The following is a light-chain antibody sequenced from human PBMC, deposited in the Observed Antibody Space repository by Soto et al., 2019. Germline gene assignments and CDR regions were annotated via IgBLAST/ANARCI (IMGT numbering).Light chain of an antibody. J-gene: IGKJ1*01. CDR1: QNIGNW. CDR3: QQYNDEPWT. Sequence: DVQMTQSPSTLSASVGDRVTITCRASQNIGNWLAWYQQKPGKTPDLLIYDASSLESGVPLRFSGSGSGTEFTLTISSLQTDDSATYYCQQYNDEPWTYGQGTKAEIK. V-gene: IGKV1-5*01. CDR2: DAS.